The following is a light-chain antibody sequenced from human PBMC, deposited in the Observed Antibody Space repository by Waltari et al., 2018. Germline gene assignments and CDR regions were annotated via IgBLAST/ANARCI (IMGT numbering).Light chain of an antibody. CDR1: QDISNH. J-gene: IGKJ2*01. Sequence: DIQMTQSPSSLSASVGDRVTITCQASQDISNHLNWYQQKPGKAPNLVIYDASNLETGVPSRFSGSGSGTDFTFTIASLQPEDIATYHCQQYDNPPYTFGQGTKLEL. CDR3: QQYDNPPYT. V-gene: IGKV1-33*01. CDR2: DAS.